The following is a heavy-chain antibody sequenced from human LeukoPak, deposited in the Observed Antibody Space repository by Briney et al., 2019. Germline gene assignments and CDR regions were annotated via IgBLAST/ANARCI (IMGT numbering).Heavy chain of an antibody. Sequence: GGSLRLSCAASGFTFSSYAINWVRQAPGKGLEWMGGIIHNFGTANYAQKFQGRVMFTGDESTSTAYMELSSLRSEDTAVYYCARELSTEGTAMPSQQAPFDYWGQGTLVTVSS. V-gene: IGHV1-69*01. J-gene: IGHJ4*02. CDR2: IIHNFGTA. CDR1: GFTFSSYA. D-gene: IGHD5-18*01. CDR3: ARELSTEGTAMPSQQAPFDY.